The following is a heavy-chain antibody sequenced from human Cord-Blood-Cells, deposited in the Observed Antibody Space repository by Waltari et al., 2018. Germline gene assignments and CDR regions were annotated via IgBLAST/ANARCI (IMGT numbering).Heavy chain of an antibody. V-gene: IGHV1-69*09. J-gene: IGHJ4*02. CDR3: ASRPGYSSS. Sequence: QVQLVQSGAEGKKPGSSVKVSCKASGGTFSSYAISWVRQAPGQGLEWMGRIIPILGIANSAQKFQGRVTITADKATSTAYMELSSLRSEDTAVYYCASRPGYSSSWGQGTLVTVSS. CDR1: GGTFSSYA. D-gene: IGHD6-13*01. CDR2: IIPILGIA.